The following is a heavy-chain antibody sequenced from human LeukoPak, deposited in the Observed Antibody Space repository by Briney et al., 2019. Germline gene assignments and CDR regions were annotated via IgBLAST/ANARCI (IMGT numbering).Heavy chain of an antibody. V-gene: IGHV4-31*03. CDR2: TYYSGST. CDR3: ARDVVPAAMGTFGY. CDR1: GGSISSGGYY. D-gene: IGHD2-2*01. Sequence: PSETLSLTCTVSGGSISSGGYYWSWIRQHPGKGLEWIGYTYYSGSTYYNPSLKSRVTISVDTSKNQFSLKLSSVTAADTAVYYCARDVVPAAMGTFGYWGQGTLVTVSS. J-gene: IGHJ4*02.